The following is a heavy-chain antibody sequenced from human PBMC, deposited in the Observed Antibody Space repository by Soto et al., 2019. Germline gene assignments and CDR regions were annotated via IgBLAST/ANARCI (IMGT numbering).Heavy chain of an antibody. D-gene: IGHD3-16*01. J-gene: IGHJ6*02. V-gene: IGHV3-30-3*01. CDR3: AKVDYDYLWGRSRYYFSMDL. CDR2: VSYDGTNK. Sequence: QMQLVEPGGGVVQPGRSLRLSCAGSGFSFSSYPMHWVRLAPGRGLEWVAVVSYDGTNKYDADSVKGRFTISRDNSKNPLLLQMNSLRAEDTAVYYCAKVDYDYLWGRSRYYFSMDLWGQGTTVTVCS. CDR1: GFSFSSYP.